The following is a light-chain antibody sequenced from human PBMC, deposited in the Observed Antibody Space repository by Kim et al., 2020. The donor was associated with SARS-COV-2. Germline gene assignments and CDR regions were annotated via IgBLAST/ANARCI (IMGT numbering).Light chain of an antibody. CDR1: QSVRGSY. CDR2: DAS. V-gene: IGKV3-20*01. CDR3: QQYGTSPWT. Sequence: SPGEWASLSCRASQSVRGSYLGWYQQKPGQAPRLLIYDASRRVTGIPDRFSGSGSGTDFTLTISRLEPEDFAVYYCQQYGTSPWTFGQGTKVDIK. J-gene: IGKJ1*01.